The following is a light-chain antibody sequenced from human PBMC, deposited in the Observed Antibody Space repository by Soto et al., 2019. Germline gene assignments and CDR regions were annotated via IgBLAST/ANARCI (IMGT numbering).Light chain of an antibody. V-gene: IGKV3-15*01. J-gene: IGKJ1*01. CDR2: GAF. CDR1: QTVGSN. CDR3: QQYNDWPLT. Sequence: EIVMTQSPATVSVSPGERATLSCRASQTVGSNLAWYQQKPGQAPSLLIYGAFTRATGIPARFSGTGSGTEFTLTISSLQSEDFALYYCQQYNDWPLTFGQGTKVDIK.